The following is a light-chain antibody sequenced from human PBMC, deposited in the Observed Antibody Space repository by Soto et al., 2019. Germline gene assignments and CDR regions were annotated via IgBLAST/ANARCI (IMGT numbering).Light chain of an antibody. Sequence: QSVLTQPPSASGTPGQRFTISCSGSTSNIGSNAVNWYQQFPGAAPKLLIYDDNQRPSGVPDRFSGSKSGTSASLAISGLQSEDEADYYCAAWDDNLSAHWVFGGGTQLTVL. CDR2: DDN. CDR3: AAWDDNLSAHWV. CDR1: TSNIGSNA. V-gene: IGLV1-44*01. J-gene: IGLJ3*02.